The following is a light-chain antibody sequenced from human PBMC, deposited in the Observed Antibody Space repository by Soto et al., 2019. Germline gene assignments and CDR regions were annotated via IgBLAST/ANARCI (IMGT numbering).Light chain of an antibody. V-gene: IGKV3-20*01. J-gene: IGKJ5*01. CDR2: GES. CDR1: LSVSSSY. Sequence: EIVLTQSPGTLSLSPGERATLSCRASLSVSSSYLAWYQQKPGQAPRLLIYGESSRATGIPDRFSGSGSGTDFTLTINRLEPEDFAVYYCQQYGSSITFGQGTRLEI. CDR3: QQYGSSIT.